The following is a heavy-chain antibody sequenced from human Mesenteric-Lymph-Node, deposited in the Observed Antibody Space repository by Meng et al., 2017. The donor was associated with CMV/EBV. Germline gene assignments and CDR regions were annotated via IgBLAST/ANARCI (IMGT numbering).Heavy chain of an antibody. CDR2: IYYSGST. V-gene: IGHV4-61*01. J-gene: IGHJ4*02. CDR1: GGSVSSGSYY. CDR3: ARRWGRGSIAVAGSSDSSRLLMF. D-gene: IGHD6-19*01. Sequence: GSLRLSCTVSGGSVSSGSYYWNWIRQPPGKGLEWIGYIYYSGSTNYNPSLKSRVTLSVDTSKNQFSLKLSSVTAADTAVYYCARRWGRGSIAVAGSSDSSRLLMFWGQGTLVTVSS.